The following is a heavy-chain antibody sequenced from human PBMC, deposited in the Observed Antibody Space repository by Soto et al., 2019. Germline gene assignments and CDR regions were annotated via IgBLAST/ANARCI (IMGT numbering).Heavy chain of an antibody. CDR3: AGGRSGYYYGMDV. J-gene: IGHJ6*02. V-gene: IGHV4-34*01. Sequence: QVQLQQWGAGLLKPSETLSLTCAVYGGSFSGYYWSWILQPPGKGLEWIGEINHSGSTNYNPSLKSRVTISVDTSKNQFSLKLSSVTAADTAVYYCAGGRSGYYYGMDVWGQGTTVTVSS. CDR1: GGSFSGYY. D-gene: IGHD2-15*01. CDR2: INHSGST.